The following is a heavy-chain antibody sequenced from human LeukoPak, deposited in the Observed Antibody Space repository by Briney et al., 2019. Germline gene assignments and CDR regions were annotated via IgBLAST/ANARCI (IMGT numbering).Heavy chain of an antibody. CDR3: ARELGYSYGYRWFDP. D-gene: IGHD5-18*01. V-gene: IGHV1-2*02. CDR2: INPNSGGT. J-gene: IGHJ5*02. Sequence: ASVKVSCKASGYTFTGYYMHWVRQAPGQGLEWMGWINPNSGGTNYAQKFQGRVTMTGDTSISTAYMELSRLRSDDTAVYYCARELGYSYGYRWFDPWGQGTLVTVSS. CDR1: GYTFTGYY.